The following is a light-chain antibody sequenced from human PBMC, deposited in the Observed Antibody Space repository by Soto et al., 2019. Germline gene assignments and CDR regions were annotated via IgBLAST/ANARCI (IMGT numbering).Light chain of an antibody. CDR1: ISDVGGYNY. CDR2: DVS. J-gene: IGLJ1*01. Sequence: QSALTQPRSVSGSPGQSVTISCTGTISDVGGYNYVSWYQQHPGKAPKLMIYDVSKRPSGVPDRFSGSKSGNTASLTISGLQAEDEADYYCCSYAGSYTFDYVFGTGTKLTVL. CDR3: CSYAGSYTFDYV. V-gene: IGLV2-11*01.